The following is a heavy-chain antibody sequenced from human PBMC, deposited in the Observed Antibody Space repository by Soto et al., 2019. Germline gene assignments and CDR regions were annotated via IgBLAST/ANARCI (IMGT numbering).Heavy chain of an antibody. CDR3: ARLEGLATISYYFDF. D-gene: IGHD3-3*01. V-gene: IGHV4-39*01. CDR2: IYFRENT. CDR1: GDSINSDKYY. J-gene: IGHJ4*02. Sequence: QLQLQESGPGLVKPSETLSLTCSVSGDSINSDKYYWGWIRQPPGKGLAWIGSIYFRENTYYNPSLQNRVTISLDKSKSQFSLKLNSVTAADSAVYFCARLEGLATISYYFDFWGQGALVTVSS.